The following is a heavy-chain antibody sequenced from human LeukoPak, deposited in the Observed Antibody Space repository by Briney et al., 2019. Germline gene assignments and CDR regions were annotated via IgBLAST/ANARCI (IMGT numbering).Heavy chain of an antibody. CDR3: AGHHPRNTVDF. Sequence: PETLSLTCTVSGGSISSYYWSWIRQPPGKGLEWIAYISDIGSINYNPSLKSRVTISLDTSKNQFSLKLSSVTAADTAVYYCAGHHPRNTVDFWGQGTLVTVSS. J-gene: IGHJ4*02. CDR2: ISDIGSI. D-gene: IGHD2-8*02. V-gene: IGHV4-59*08. CDR1: GGSISSYY.